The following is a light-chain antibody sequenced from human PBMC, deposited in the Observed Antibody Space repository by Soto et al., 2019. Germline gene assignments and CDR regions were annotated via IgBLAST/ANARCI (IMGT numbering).Light chain of an antibody. CDR1: QSVSDY. CDR2: DAS. V-gene: IGKV3-11*01. J-gene: IGKJ2*01. Sequence: EIVLTQSPATLSLSPGERATLSCRASQSVSDYLAWYQQKPGQAPRLLIYDASHRATGIPGRFSGSGSGTDFTLTISSLQPDDSATYYCQQYNSLYTFGQGTKVDIK. CDR3: QQYNSLYT.